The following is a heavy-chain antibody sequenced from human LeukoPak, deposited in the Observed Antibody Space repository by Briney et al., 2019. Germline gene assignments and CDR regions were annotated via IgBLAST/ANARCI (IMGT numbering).Heavy chain of an antibody. J-gene: IGHJ3*02. CDR2: ISAYNGNT. V-gene: IGHV1-18*01. CDR3: ARDSPSVYYRLGAFDI. D-gene: IGHD3-10*01. CDR1: GYTFTSYG. Sequence: ASVKVSCKASGYTFTSYGISWVRQAPGQGLEWMGWISAYNGNTNYAQKLQGRVTMTTDTSTSTAYMELRSLRSDDTAVYYCARDSPSVYYRLGAFDIWGQGTMVTVSS.